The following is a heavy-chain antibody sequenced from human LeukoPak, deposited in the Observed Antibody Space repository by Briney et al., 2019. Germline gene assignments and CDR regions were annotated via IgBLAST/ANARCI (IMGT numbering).Heavy chain of an antibody. J-gene: IGHJ4*02. CDR2: ISAYNGNT. CDR1: GYTFTSYG. CDR3: ARETMVRGVIITYFDY. D-gene: IGHD3-10*01. Sequence: ASVTVSCKASGYTFTSYGISWVRQAPGQGLEWTGWISAYNGNTNYAQKLQGRVTMTTDTSTSTAYMELRSLRSDDTAVYYCARETMVRGVIITYFDYWGQGTLVTVSS. V-gene: IGHV1-18*04.